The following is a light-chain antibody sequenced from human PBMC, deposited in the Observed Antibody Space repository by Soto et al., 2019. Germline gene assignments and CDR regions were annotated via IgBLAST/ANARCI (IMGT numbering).Light chain of an antibody. V-gene: IGKV1-6*01. CDR1: QGIRNN. CDR3: LHDYTYPRT. Sequence: AIQMTQSPSSLSASVGDRVTITCRASQGIRNNLGWYHQKPGKAPKLLIYTASSLQSGVPSRFTGIGSGTDFTLTISSLQPEDFATYYCLHDYTYPRTFGQGTKVDI. J-gene: IGKJ1*01. CDR2: TAS.